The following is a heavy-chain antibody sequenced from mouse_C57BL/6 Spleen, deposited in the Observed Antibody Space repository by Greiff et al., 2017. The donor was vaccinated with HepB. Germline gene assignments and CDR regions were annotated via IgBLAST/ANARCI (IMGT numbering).Heavy chain of an antibody. CDR3: ARERDYEGDYFDY. Sequence: QVQLKESGAELVRPGASVKLSCKASGYTFTDYYINWVKQRPGQGLEWIARIYPGSGNTYYNEKFKGKATLTAEKSSSTAYMQLSSLTSEDSAVYFCARERDYEGDYFDYWGQGTTLTVSS. CDR1: GYTFTDYY. V-gene: IGHV1-76*01. CDR2: IYPGSGNT. D-gene: IGHD2-4*01. J-gene: IGHJ2*01.